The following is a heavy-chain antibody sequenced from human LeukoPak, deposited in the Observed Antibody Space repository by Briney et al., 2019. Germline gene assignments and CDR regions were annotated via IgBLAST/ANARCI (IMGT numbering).Heavy chain of an antibody. CDR1: GFTFSSYG. J-gene: IGHJ6*02. D-gene: IGHD6-13*01. CDR3: ARGTVGSSSWVYYYYYGMDV. Sequence: GGSLRLSCAASGFTFSSYGMHWVRQAPGKGLEWVAVVWYDGSKKYSADSVKGRITISRDDSKNTLYLQMNSLRAEDTAVYYCARGTVGSSSWVYYYYYGMDVWGQGTTVTVSS. CDR2: VWYDGSKK. V-gene: IGHV3-33*01.